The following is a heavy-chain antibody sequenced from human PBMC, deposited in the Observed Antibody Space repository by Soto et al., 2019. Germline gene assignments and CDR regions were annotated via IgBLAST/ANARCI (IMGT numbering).Heavy chain of an antibody. CDR2: IIPIFGTA. Sequence: RASVKVSCKASGGTFSSYAISWVRQAPGQGLEWMGGIIPIFGTANYAQKFQGRVTITADKSTSTAYMELSSLRSEDTAVYYCASIRRGAFDIWGQGTMVTVSS. D-gene: IGHD3-10*01. J-gene: IGHJ3*02. CDR3: ASIRRGAFDI. CDR1: GGTFSSYA. V-gene: IGHV1-69*06.